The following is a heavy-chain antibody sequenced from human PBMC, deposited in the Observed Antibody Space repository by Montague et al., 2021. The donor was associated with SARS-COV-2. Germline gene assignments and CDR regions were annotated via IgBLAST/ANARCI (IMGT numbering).Heavy chain of an antibody. CDR2: IYNSGSK. CDR1: GGSMRSYS. Sequence: SETLSLTCTVSGGSMRSYSWSWIRQPPGKGLEWIGYIYNSGSKNYNPSLKSRVTISLDTSKNQFSLKLSSVTAADTAVYYCAREIDFRGSDYVDVASYFDYWGQGTRVTVSS. V-gene: IGHV4-59*01. J-gene: IGHJ4*02. D-gene: IGHD5-12*01. CDR3: AREIDFRGSDYVDVASYFDY.